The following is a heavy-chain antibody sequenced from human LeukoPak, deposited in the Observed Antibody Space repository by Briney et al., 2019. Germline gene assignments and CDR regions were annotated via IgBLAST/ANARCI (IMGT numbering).Heavy chain of an antibody. V-gene: IGHV1-8*01. CDR1: VYTFTSCD. CDR3: TRGSSGRRDN. CDR2: MNPNSGNT. J-gene: IGHJ4*02. Sequence: ASVKVSCKASVYTFTSCDINWVRQATGQGLEWMGWMNPNSGNTGYGQSFQGRITMSRDISIGTAYMELSNLTSEDTAIYYCTRGSSGRRDNWGQGTLVTVSA. D-gene: IGHD6-19*01.